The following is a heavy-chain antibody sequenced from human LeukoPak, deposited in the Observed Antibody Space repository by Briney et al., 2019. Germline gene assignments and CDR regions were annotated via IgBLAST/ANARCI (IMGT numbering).Heavy chain of an antibody. CDR3: AREGDDFWSGYYDY. CDR1: SGSISSYY. V-gene: IGHV4-59*01. D-gene: IGHD3-3*01. Sequence: SETLSLTCTVSSGSISSYYWSWIRQPPGKGLEWIGYIYCSGSTNYNPSLKSRVTISVDTSKNQFSLKLSSVTAADTAVYYCAREGDDFWSGYYDYWGQGTLVTVSS. J-gene: IGHJ4*02. CDR2: IYCSGST.